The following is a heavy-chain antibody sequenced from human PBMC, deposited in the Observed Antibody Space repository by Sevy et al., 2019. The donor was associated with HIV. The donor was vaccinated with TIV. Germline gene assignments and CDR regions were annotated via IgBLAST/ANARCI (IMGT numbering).Heavy chain of an antibody. D-gene: IGHD6-13*01. CDR3: TRWKAAQSIFDY. CDR1: GFTFGDYC. V-gene: IGHV3-49*04. J-gene: IGHJ4*02. CDR2: LKSDVYGGTV. Sequence: CLRLSCTASGFTFGDYCMSWVRQAPGKGLEWVAFLKSDVYGGTVDHAASVRGRFVILRDDSKTIAYLQMNDLKTEETGVYHCTRWKAAQSIFDYWGQGALVTVSS.